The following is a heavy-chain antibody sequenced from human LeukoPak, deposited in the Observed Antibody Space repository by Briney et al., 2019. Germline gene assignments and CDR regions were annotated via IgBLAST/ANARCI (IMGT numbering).Heavy chain of an antibody. CDR1: GFTFKSYS. Sequence: GGSLRLSCAASGFTFKSYSMNWVRQAPGKGLEWVGHIRSKADGGTPDYIAPVKGRFTISRDDSKDTLYLQMNSLNTEDTAMYYCTTRSPARYCSDGACYSSADYWGQGTLVTVSS. J-gene: IGHJ4*02. CDR3: TTRSPARYCSDGACYSSADY. D-gene: IGHD2-15*01. V-gene: IGHV3-15*07. CDR2: IRSKADGGTP.